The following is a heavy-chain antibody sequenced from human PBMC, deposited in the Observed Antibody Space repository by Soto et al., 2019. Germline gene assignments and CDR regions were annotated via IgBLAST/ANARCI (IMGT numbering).Heavy chain of an antibody. J-gene: IGHJ2*01. D-gene: IGHD6-13*01. Sequence: QVQLQESGPGLVKPSQTLSLTCTVSGGSISSGGYYWSWIRQHPGKGLEWIGYIYYSGSTYYNPSLKSLVXXSXDXXKNQCSLKLSSVTAAGTAVYYCARSLAAAGWYFDLWGRGTLVTVSS. CDR3: ARSLAAAGWYFDL. CDR1: GGSISSGGYY. CDR2: IYYSGST. V-gene: IGHV4-31*01.